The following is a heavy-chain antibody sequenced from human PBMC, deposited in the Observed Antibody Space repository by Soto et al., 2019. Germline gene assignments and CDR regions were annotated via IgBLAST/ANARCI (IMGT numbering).Heavy chain of an antibody. CDR1: GFTFSRCA. V-gene: IGHV3-23*01. Sequence: GGSLRLSCAASGFTFSRCAMGWGRQAPGKGLEWVSDIIDSGASTYYADSVKGRFTISRDNSKSTLYLQMNSLRAEDTALYYCAIGRSDYHYYGVDVWGQGTTVTGS. CDR3: AIGRSDYHYYGVDV. CDR2: IIDSGAST. J-gene: IGHJ6*02.